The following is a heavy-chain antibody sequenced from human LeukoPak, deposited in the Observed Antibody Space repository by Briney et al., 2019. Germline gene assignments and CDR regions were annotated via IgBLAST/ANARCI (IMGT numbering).Heavy chain of an antibody. D-gene: IGHD3-22*01. CDR3: ARDTLLYDSSGYYHYYGMDV. J-gene: IGHJ6*02. Sequence: LSQTLSLTCTVSGGSISSGGYYWSWIRQHPGKGLEWIGYIYYSGSTYYNPSLKSRVTISADTSKNQFSLKLSSVTAADTAVYYCARDTLLYDSSGYYHYYGMDVWGQGTTVTVSS. CDR2: IYYSGST. V-gene: IGHV4-31*03. CDR1: GGSISSGGYY.